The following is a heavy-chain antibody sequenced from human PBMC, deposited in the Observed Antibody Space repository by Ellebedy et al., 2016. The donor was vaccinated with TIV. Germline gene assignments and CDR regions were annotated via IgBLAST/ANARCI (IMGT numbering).Heavy chain of an antibody. CDR1: GGSFSDYY. J-gene: IGHJ4*01. D-gene: IGHD3-22*01. CDR2: INHSGRT. Sequence: MPSETLSLTCAVSGGSFSDYYWSWIRQPPGKGLEWIGEINHSGRTNYSPSLKSRVTMSVDTSKNQFSLKLSFASAADTALYYCARVGEYYDSSGYYPHHFDYWGHGTLVTVSS. CDR3: ARVGEYYDSSGYYPHHFDY. V-gene: IGHV4-34*01.